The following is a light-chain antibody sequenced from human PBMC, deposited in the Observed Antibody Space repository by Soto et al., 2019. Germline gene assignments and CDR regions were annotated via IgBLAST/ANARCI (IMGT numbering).Light chain of an antibody. CDR2: WAS. CDR3: LQYLYGPRT. CDR1: DSVFDYHTNRYN. V-gene: IGKV4-1*01. Sequence: DIVMTQSPDSLAVSLGERATIYCRSSDSVFDYHTNRYNLAWYQQKPGQPPKLLIYWASTRESGVPDRFSGRGSGTDFTLTIRSLQAEDVAFYSCLQYLYGPRTFGQGTKVEIK. J-gene: IGKJ1*01.